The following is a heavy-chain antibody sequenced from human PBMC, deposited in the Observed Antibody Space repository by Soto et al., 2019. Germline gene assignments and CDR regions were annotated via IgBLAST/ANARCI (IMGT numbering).Heavy chain of an antibody. Sequence: SETLSLTCAVSGASIGSGGWWSWVRQPPGKGLEWIAEIFHDGNTNYSPSLKSRVTISVDKSQNQFSLNVYSVAAADTAVYYCARHEGWTGPDQWGQGTLVTVSS. CDR3: ARHEGWTGPDQ. D-gene: IGHD2-8*02. J-gene: IGHJ5*02. CDR2: IFHDGNT. CDR1: GASIGSGGW. V-gene: IGHV4-4*02.